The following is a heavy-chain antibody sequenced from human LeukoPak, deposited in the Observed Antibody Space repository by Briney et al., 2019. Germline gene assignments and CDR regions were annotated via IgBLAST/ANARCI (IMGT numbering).Heavy chain of an antibody. Sequence: SETLSLTCTVSGGSISSYYWIWIRQPAGKGLEWIGRIYTSGTTNYNPSLKSRVTISVDKSKNQFSLKLSSVTAADTAVYYCARDTSGYSRGSFDYWGQGTLVTVS. V-gene: IGHV4-4*07. CDR3: ARDTSGYSRGSFDY. D-gene: IGHD3-22*01. J-gene: IGHJ4*02. CDR1: GGSISSYY. CDR2: IYTSGTT.